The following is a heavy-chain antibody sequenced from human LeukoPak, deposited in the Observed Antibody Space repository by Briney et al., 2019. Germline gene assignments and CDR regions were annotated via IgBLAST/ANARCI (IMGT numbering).Heavy chain of an antibody. V-gene: IGHV3-30*04. CDR1: GFTFSSYA. Sequence: GVSLRLSCAASGFTFSSYAMHWVRHAPGKGREWVALISYDGRNKYYADSAKGRFTISRDNSKNTLSLQMNSLRAEDTAVYYCARDSGMITFGGVIVKGDYFNYWGQGTLVTVSS. D-gene: IGHD3-16*02. J-gene: IGHJ4*02. CDR2: ISYDGRNK. CDR3: ARDSGMITFGGVIVKGDYFNY.